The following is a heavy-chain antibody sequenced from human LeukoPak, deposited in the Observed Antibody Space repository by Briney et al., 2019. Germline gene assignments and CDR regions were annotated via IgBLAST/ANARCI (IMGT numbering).Heavy chain of an antibody. J-gene: IGHJ3*02. Sequence: SETLSLTCTVSGGSLSSGSYYWSWIRQPAGRGLEWIGRIYTSGSTNYNPSLKSRATISVDTSKNQFSLKLSSVTAADTAVYYCARESVLGQSDAFDIWGQGTMVTVSS. CDR3: ARESVLGQSDAFDI. CDR1: GGSLSSGSYY. D-gene: IGHD7-27*01. V-gene: IGHV4-61*02. CDR2: IYTSGST.